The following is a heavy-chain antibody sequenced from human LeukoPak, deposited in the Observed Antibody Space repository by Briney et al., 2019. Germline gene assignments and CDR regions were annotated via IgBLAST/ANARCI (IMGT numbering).Heavy chain of an antibody. V-gene: IGHV4-59*08. CDR3: ASVTMVRGVIMGVDY. CDR2: IYYSGST. J-gene: IGHJ4*02. CDR1: GGSISSYY. D-gene: IGHD3-10*01. Sequence: SETLSLTCTVSGGSISSYYWGWIRQPPGKGLEWIGYIYYSGSTNYNPSLKSRVTISVDTSKNQFSLKLSSVTAADTAVYYCASVTMVRGVIMGVDYWGQGTLVTVSS.